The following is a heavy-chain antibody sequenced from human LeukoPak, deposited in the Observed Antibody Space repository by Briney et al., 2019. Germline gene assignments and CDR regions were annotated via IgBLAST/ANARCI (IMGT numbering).Heavy chain of an antibody. CDR3: ARGRTQPYSYGSSPYFDY. J-gene: IGHJ4*02. CDR2: IYNSGST. D-gene: IGHD5-18*01. V-gene: IGHV4-4*07. CDR1: GGSISSYY. Sequence: SETLSLTCTVSGGSISSYYWSWIRQPAGKGLEWIGRIYNSGSTTYNPSLKSRVTMSVDTSKNQFSLKLSSVTAADTAVYYCARGRTQPYSYGSSPYFDYWGQGTLVTVSS.